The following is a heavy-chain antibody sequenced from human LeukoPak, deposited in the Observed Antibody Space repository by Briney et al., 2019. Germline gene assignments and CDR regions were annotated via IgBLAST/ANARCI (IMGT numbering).Heavy chain of an antibody. J-gene: IGHJ4*02. D-gene: IGHD3-10*01. CDR1: GYTFTTYG. V-gene: IGHV1-18*01. Sequence: ASLKVSCKASGYTFTTYGISWVRQAPGQGLEWMGWISSYNGNTNYAQKLQGRVTMTTDTSTSTAYMELRSLRSDDTAMYYCARDAGSYYFDYWGQGTVVTVSS. CDR3: ARDAGSYYFDY. CDR2: ISSYNGNT.